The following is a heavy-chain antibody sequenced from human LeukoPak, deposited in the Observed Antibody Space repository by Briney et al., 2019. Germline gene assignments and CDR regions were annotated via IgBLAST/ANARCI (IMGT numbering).Heavy chain of an antibody. CDR1: GFTFSSYW. CDR2: INSDGSST. CDR3: VRNRGAGY. V-gene: IGHV3-74*01. Sequence: GGSLRLSCAASGFTFSSYWMHWVRQAPGKGLVWVSRINSDGSSTSYADSVKGRFTISRDNTKNSLFLQMNSLRVEDTAIYYCVRNRGAGYWGQGTLVTVSS. D-gene: IGHD3-10*01. J-gene: IGHJ4*02.